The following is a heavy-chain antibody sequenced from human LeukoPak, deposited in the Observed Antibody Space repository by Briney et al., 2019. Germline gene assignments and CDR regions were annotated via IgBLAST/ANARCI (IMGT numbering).Heavy chain of an antibody. CDR2: IYYSGST. V-gene: IGHV4-31*03. Sequence: SETLSLTCTVSGGSISSGGYYWSWIRQHPGKGLEWIGYIYYSGSTYYNPSLKSRVTISVDTSKNQFSLKLSSVTAADTAVYYSARVYAQRNWFDPWGQGTLVTVSS. CDR3: ARVYAQRNWFDP. J-gene: IGHJ5*02. D-gene: IGHD2-8*01. CDR1: GGSISSGGYY.